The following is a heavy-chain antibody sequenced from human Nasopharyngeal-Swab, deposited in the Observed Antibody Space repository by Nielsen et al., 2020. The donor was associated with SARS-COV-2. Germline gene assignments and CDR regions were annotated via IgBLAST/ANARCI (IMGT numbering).Heavy chain of an antibody. D-gene: IGHD3-10*01. CDR3: AKSRYPYGSPLYYFDY. Sequence: GGSLRLSCAASGFTFSSYGMHWVRQAPGKGLEWVAFIRYDGSNKYYADSVKGRFAISRDNSKNTLYLQMNSLRAEDTALYYCAKSRYPYGSPLYYFDYWGQGTLVTVSS. CDR2: IRYDGSNK. CDR1: GFTFSSYG. V-gene: IGHV3-30*02. J-gene: IGHJ4*02.